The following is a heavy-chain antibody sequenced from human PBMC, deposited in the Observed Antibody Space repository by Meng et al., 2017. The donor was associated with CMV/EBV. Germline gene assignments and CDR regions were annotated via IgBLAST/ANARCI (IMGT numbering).Heavy chain of an antibody. CDR2: IIPILGIA. V-gene: IGHV1-69*02. CDR1: GGTFSSYT. D-gene: IGHD4-23*01. CDR3: ARCAVSLTQYYYYGMDV. Sequence: SVKVSCKASGGTFSSYTISWVRQAPGQGLEWMGRIIPILGIANYAQKFQGRVTITADKSTSTAYMELSSLRSEDTAAYYCARCAVSLTQYYYYGMDVWGQGTTVTVSS. J-gene: IGHJ6*02.